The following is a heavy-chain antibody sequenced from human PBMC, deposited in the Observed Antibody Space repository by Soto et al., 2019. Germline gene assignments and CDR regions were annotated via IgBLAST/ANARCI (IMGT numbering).Heavy chain of an antibody. D-gene: IGHD2-2*01. J-gene: IGHJ1*01. CDR3: TRGPRASSGGTGAY. Sequence: EVQLVESGGGLVQPGGSLRLSCAASGFSFDSYWMHWVRQAPGQGPMWVSRIDYDGTTTNYADSVKGRFTISRDNAKSTPYLQTNSLRPEHTAVYYCTRGPRASSGGTGAYWGKGTLVTVAS. CDR1: GFSFDSYW. V-gene: IGHV3-74*01. CDR2: IDYDGTTT.